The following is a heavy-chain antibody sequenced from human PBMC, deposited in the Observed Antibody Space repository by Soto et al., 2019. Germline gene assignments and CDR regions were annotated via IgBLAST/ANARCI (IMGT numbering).Heavy chain of an antibody. Sequence: QVQLVQSGAEVKRPGASVKVSCKASGYTFTTFGISWVRQAPGQGLEWMGWISGHNDNTKYVQRFQGRVTMTTDTSRSTVYMELGNLRSDDTAVYFCAGEYCSGGSCYGTDYWGQGTLVTVSS. D-gene: IGHD2-15*01. V-gene: IGHV1-18*01. J-gene: IGHJ4*02. CDR3: AGEYCSGGSCYGTDY. CDR1: GYTFTTFG. CDR2: ISGHNDNT.